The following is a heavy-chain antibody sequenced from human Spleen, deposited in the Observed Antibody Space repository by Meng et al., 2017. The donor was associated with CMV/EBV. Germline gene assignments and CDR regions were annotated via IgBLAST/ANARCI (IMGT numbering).Heavy chain of an antibody. Sequence: PSATRTHPFTVDRRHSSVHYYLWIRPPPGKGLECVGEINHNASTNYNPSLKSRVTISLDTSKNQFSRKLISVTAADTAVYYCARDWCSGGSCYPLIWFDPWGQGTLVTVSS. CDR3: ARDWCSGGSCYPLIWFDP. D-gene: IGHD2-15*01. V-gene: IGHV4-34*01. CDR1: RRHSSVHY. CDR2: INHNAST. J-gene: IGHJ5*02.